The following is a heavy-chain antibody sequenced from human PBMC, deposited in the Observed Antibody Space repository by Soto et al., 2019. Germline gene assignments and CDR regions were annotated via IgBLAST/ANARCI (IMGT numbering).Heavy chain of an antibody. CDR1: GYTFTSYD. J-gene: IGHJ4*02. D-gene: IGHD6-13*01. Sequence: QVQLVQSGAEGKKPGASVKVSCKASGYTFTSYDINWVRQATGQGLEWMGWMNPNSGNTGYAQKFQGRVTMTRNTSISTAYMELSSLRSEDTAVYYWAREHSSSWRFDYWGQGTLVTVSS. CDR3: AREHSSSWRFDY. CDR2: MNPNSGNT. V-gene: IGHV1-8*01.